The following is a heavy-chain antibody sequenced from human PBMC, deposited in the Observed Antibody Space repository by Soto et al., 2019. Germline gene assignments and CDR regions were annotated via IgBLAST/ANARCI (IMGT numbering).Heavy chain of an antibody. J-gene: IGHJ4*02. CDR1: GFTFSSYA. Sequence: QVQLVESGGGVVQPGRSLRLSCAASGFTFSSYAMHWVRQAPGKGLEWVAVISYDGSNKYYADSVKGRFTISRDNSKNTLYLQMNSLRAEDTAVYYCASALVPAASDYFDYWGQGTLVTVSS. CDR3: ASALVPAASDYFDY. V-gene: IGHV3-30-3*01. D-gene: IGHD2-2*01. CDR2: ISYDGSNK.